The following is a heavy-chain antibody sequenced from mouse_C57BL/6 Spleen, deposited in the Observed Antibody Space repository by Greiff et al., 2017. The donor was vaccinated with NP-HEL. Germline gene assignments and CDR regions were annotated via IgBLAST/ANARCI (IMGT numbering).Heavy chain of an antibody. CDR3: ARWVSNYYAMDY. Sequence: VQGVESGAELVRPGTSVKVSCKASGYAFTNYLIEWVKQRPGQGLEWIGVINPGSGGTNYNEKFKGKATLTADKSYSTAYMQLSSLASEDSAVYFCARWVSNYYAMDYWGQGTSVTVSS. D-gene: IGHD2-13*01. CDR2: INPGSGGT. J-gene: IGHJ4*01. V-gene: IGHV1-54*01. CDR1: GYAFTNYL.